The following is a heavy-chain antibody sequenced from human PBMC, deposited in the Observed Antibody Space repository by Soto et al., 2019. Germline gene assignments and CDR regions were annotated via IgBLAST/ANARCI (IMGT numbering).Heavy chain of an antibody. CDR1: GGSVSSGSYY. Sequence: PSETLSLTCTVSGGSVSSGSYYWSWIRQPPGKGLEWIGEINHSGSTNYNPSLKSRVTISVDTSKNQVSLKLSSVTAADTAVYYCARVSGIYYYGMDVWGQGTTVTVSS. J-gene: IGHJ6*02. CDR2: INHSGST. V-gene: IGHV4-61*01. CDR3: ARVSGIYYYGMDV. D-gene: IGHD3-10*01.